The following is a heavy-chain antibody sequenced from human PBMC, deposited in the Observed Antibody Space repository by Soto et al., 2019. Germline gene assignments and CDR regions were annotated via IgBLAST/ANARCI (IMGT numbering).Heavy chain of an antibody. D-gene: IGHD6-19*01. Sequence: GESLKISCKVYGYSFTSYWIAWVRQMPGKGLEWMGIIYPGDSDTRYSPSFQGQVTISADKSISTAYLQWSSLEASDTAMYYCTRGWLAQYYFDYWGQGTLVTVSS. CDR2: IYPGDSDT. V-gene: IGHV5-51*01. J-gene: IGHJ4*02. CDR1: GYSFTSYW. CDR3: TRGWLAQYYFDY.